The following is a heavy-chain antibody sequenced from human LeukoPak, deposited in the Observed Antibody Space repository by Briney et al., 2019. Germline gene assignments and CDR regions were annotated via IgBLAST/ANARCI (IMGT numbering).Heavy chain of an antibody. CDR3: GRDYIVVQQPYGMDV. Sequence: GGSLRLSCAASGFTFSSYAMSWVRQAPGKGLEWVAVISYDGSNKYYADSVKGRFTISRDNSKNALYLQMNSLRAEDTAVYYCGRDYIVVQQPYGMDVWGQGTTVTVSS. CDR2: ISYDGSNK. J-gene: IGHJ6*02. D-gene: IGHD2-15*01. CDR1: GFTFSSYA. V-gene: IGHV3-30*04.